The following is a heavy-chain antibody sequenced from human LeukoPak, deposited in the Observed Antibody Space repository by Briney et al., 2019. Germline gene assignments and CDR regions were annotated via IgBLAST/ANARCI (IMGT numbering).Heavy chain of an antibody. V-gene: IGHV3-30*02. CDR2: IRYDGSNK. Sequence: PGGSLRLSCAGSGFSFSSYGMHWVRQAPGKGLEWMAFIRYDGSNKYYADSVKGRFTISRDNSKNTLYLQMNSLRAEDTAVYYCAKVGGDHDAFDIWGQGTMVTVSS. J-gene: IGHJ3*02. D-gene: IGHD4-17*01. CDR1: GFSFSSYG. CDR3: AKVGGDHDAFDI.